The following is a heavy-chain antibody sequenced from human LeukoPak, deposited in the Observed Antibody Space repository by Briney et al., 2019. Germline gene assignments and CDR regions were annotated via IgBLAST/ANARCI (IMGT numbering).Heavy chain of an antibody. CDR2: IRSKANSYAT. CDR3: TRDFYDSSGYRDY. CDR1: GFTFSGSA. D-gene: IGHD3-22*01. V-gene: IGHV3-73*01. J-gene: IGHJ4*02. Sequence: GGSLKLSCAASGFTFSGSAMHRVRQASGKGLEWVGRIRSKANSYATAYAASVKGRFTISRDDSKNTAYLQMNSLKTEDTAVYYCTRDFYDSSGYRDYWGQGTLVTVSS.